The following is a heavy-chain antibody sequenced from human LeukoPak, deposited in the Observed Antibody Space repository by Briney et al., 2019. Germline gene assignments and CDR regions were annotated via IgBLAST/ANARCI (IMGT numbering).Heavy chain of an antibody. CDR3: ARLGFDGFGVVNHYYYGMDV. J-gene: IGHJ6*02. CDR2: IYYSGST. Sequence: PSQTLSLTCSVSGGSISSGDYYWSWIRQPPGKGLEWIGYIYYSGSTNYNPSLKSRVTISVDTSKNQFSLKLSSVTAADTAVYYCARLGFDGFGVVNHYYYGMDVWGQGTTVTVSS. D-gene: IGHD3-3*01. V-gene: IGHV4-61*08. CDR1: GGSISSGDYY.